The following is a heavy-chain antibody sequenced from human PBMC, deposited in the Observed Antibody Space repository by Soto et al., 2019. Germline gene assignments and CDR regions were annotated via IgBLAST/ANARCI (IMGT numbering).Heavy chain of an antibody. V-gene: IGHV3-30*04. Sequence: GGSLTLSCAASGFTFCDYPMHWVRQAPGKGLEWVAVISYDGRVKYYVDSVKGRFTISRDDSKNTLYLQMNSLRVDDTAVYYCARDFIVGAPDYFDYWGQGTLVTVSS. CDR3: ARDFIVGAPDYFDY. CDR2: ISYDGRVK. D-gene: IGHD1-26*01. CDR1: GFTFCDYP. J-gene: IGHJ4*02.